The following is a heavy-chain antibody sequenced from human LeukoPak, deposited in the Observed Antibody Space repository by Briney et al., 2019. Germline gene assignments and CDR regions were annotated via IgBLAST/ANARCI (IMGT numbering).Heavy chain of an antibody. Sequence: PGGSLRLSCAASGFAFSTYGMHWVRQAPGKGLEWVAVISFDANTKYYAASVKGRFTISRDNSKKILYLQMDSLRPEDTAVYYCAKPLGGSYLFDRWGQGTLVTVSS. CDR3: AKPLGGSYLFDR. CDR2: ISFDANTK. V-gene: IGHV3-30*18. D-gene: IGHD1-26*01. CDR1: GFAFSTYG. J-gene: IGHJ4*02.